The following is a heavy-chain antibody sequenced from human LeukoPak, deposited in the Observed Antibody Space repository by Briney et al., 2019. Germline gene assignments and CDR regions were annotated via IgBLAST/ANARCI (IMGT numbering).Heavy chain of an antibody. CDR3: ARVGCGGDCYSEFDY. Sequence: GGSLRLSCAASGSTFSSYWMHWVRQAPGKGLVWVSRINSDGSSTSYADSVKGRFTISRDNAKNTLYLQMNSLRAEDTAVYYCARVGCGGDCYSEFDYWGQGTLVTVSS. V-gene: IGHV3-74*01. D-gene: IGHD2-21*01. CDR2: INSDGSST. CDR1: GSTFSSYW. J-gene: IGHJ4*02.